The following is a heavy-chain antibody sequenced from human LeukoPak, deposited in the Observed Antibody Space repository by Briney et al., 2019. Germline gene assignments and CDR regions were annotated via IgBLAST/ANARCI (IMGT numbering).Heavy chain of an antibody. CDR1: GVTFSSYA. V-gene: IGHV3-53*01. Sequence: AGGSLRLSCAASGVTFSSYAMTWVRQAPGKGLEWVSVIYSGGTTYYADSVKGRFTISRDNSKNTLYLQMNSLRAEDTAVYYCASSLYSSGWSLNSGTFDIWGQGTMVTVSS. D-gene: IGHD6-13*01. CDR2: IYSGGTT. J-gene: IGHJ3*02. CDR3: ASSLYSSGWSLNSGTFDI.